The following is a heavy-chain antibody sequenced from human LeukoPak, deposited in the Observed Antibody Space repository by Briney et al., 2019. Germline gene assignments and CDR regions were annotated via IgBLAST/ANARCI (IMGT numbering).Heavy chain of an antibody. CDR1: GFSLSTSGVG. V-gene: IGHV2-5*02. J-gene: IGHJ4*02. D-gene: IGHD2-15*01. CDR3: AHIPCSGGSCYYLGLDY. CDR2: IYWDDDE. Sequence: ESGPTLVKPTQTLTLTCTFSGFSLSTSGVGVGWIRQPPGKALEWLALIYWDDDERYSPSLKSRLTITKDTSKNQVVLTMTNMDPVDTATYHCAHIPCSGGSCYYLGLDYWGQGTLVTVSS.